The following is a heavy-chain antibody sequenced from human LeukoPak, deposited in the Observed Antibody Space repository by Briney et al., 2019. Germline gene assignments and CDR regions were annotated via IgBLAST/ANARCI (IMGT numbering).Heavy chain of an antibody. V-gene: IGHV1-18*01. CDR1: GYTFTSYG. D-gene: IGHD3-9*01. J-gene: IGHJ6*02. CDR2: ISAYNGNT. Sequence: ASVKVSCKASGYTFTSYGISWVRQAPGQGLEWMGWISAYNGNTNYAQKLQGRVIMTTDTSTSTAYMELRSLRSDDTAVYYCARGGTYYDILTGYHLWLNYYYYGMDVWGQGTTVTVSS. CDR3: ARGGTYYDILTGYHLWLNYYYYGMDV.